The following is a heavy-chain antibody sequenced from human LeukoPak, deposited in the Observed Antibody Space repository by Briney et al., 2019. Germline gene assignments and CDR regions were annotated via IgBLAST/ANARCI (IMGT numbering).Heavy chain of an antibody. J-gene: IGHJ4*02. CDR3: ARIRYCSSTSCYAGKYFDY. CDR2: IYYSGST. Sequence: SETLSLTCSVSGASVSDGNYYWSWIRQPPGKGLEWIGYIYYSGSTNYNPSLKSRVTISVDTSKNQFSLKLSSVTAADTAVYYCARIRYCSSTSCYAGKYFDYWGQGTLVTVSS. CDR1: GASVSDGNYY. D-gene: IGHD2-2*01. V-gene: IGHV4-61*01.